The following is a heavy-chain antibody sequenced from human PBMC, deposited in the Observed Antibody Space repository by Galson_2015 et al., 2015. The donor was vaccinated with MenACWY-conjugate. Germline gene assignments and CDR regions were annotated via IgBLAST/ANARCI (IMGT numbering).Heavy chain of an antibody. D-gene: IGHD3-10*01. CDR2: IYSDGTT. CDR1: GFIVSCNY. Sequence: SLRLSCAVSGFIVSCNYTTWVRQAPGKGLECVSVIYSDGTTYYADSVKGRFTISRDNSKNTVFLQMNSLRAEDTAVYYCARDSRSTTVRGVTIRETIHYYYGMDVWGQGTTVTVSS. V-gene: IGHV3-53*01. CDR3: ARDSRSTTVRGVTIRETIHYYYGMDV. J-gene: IGHJ6*02.